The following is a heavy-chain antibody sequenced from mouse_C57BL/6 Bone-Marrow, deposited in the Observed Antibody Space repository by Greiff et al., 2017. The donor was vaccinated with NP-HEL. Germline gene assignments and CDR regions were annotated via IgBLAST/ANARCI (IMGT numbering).Heavy chain of an antibody. Sequence: QVQLQQPGAELVKPGASVKLSCKASGYTFTSYWMQWVKQRPGQGLEWIGEIDPSDSYTNYNQKFKGKATLTVDTSSSTAYMQLSSLTSEDSAVYYCARPDYWGQGTTRTVSS. CDR3: ARPDY. V-gene: IGHV1-50*01. CDR2: IDPSDSYT. J-gene: IGHJ2*01. CDR1: GYTFTSYW.